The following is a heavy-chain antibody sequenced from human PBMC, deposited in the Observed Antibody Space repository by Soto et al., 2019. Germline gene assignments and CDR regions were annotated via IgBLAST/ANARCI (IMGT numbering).Heavy chain of an antibody. CDR3: ARGFYVARGYCPPFSS. D-gene: IGHD3-22*01. CDR1: GGSISGDY. Sequence: PSETLSLTCTVSGGSISGDYWNWIRQASGKGPEWIGYVYYTGSTNYNPSLESRVTMSTDTSKNQVSLELRSMTAADSALYYCARGFYVARGYCPPFSSWGPGTPVS. V-gene: IGHV4-59*01. CDR2: VYYTGST. J-gene: IGHJ1*01.